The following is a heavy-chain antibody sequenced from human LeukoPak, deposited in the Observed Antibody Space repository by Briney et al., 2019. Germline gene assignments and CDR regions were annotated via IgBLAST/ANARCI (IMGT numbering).Heavy chain of an antibody. J-gene: IGHJ4*02. V-gene: IGHV3-30*18. CDR2: ISYDGSNK. CDR1: GFTVSAYA. D-gene: IGHD2-15*01. Sequence: AGGSLRLSCAASGFTVSAYAMAWVRQAPGKGLEWVAVISYDGSNKYYADSVKGRFTISRDNSKNTLYLQMNSLRAEDTAKYYCAKNSPGRAIDYWGQGTLVIVSS. CDR3: AKNSPGRAIDY.